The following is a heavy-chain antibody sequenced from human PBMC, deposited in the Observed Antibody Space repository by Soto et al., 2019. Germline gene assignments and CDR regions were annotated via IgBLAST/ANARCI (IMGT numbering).Heavy chain of an antibody. CDR1: GFSLSTSGVG. J-gene: IGHJ4*02. D-gene: IGHD3-22*01. Sequence: SGPTLVNPTQTLTLTCTFSGFSLSTSGVGVGWIRQPPGKALEWLALIYWNDDKRYSPSLKSRLTITKDTSKNQVVLTITNMVPVDTATYYCVHLSIYYDSSGYYQRNFDYSGQGTLVAVPS. CDR3: VHLSIYYDSSGYYQRNFDY. CDR2: IYWNDDK. V-gene: IGHV2-5*01.